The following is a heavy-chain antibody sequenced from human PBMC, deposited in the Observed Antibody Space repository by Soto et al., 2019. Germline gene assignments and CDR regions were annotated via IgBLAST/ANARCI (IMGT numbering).Heavy chain of an antibody. CDR1: GFTFSSYG. D-gene: IGHD5-12*01. CDR3: ARGLRSGLSRNLFDT. V-gene: IGHV3-33*01. J-gene: IGHJ5*02. Sequence: QVQLVESGGGVVQPGGSLRLSCAASGFTFSSYGMHWVRQAPGKGLEWVAVIWYDGSNKYYADSVKGRFTISREKSKKTKYLQMNSLRAEDTAVNYCARGLRSGLSRNLFDTWGQGTLVTVSS. CDR2: IWYDGSNK.